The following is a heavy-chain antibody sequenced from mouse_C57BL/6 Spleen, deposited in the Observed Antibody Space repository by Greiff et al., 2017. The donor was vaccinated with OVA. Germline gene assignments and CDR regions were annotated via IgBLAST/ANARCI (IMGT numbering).Heavy chain of an antibody. Sequence: VQLQQSGAELVMPGASVKLSCKASGYTFTSYWMHWVKQRPGQGLEWIGEIDPSDSYTNYNQKFKGKSTLTVDKSSSTAYMQLSSLTSEDSAVYYCARGDYYGSREVLDVWGTGTTVTVAS. CDR2: IDPSDSYT. CDR1: GYTFTSYW. V-gene: IGHV1-69*01. J-gene: IGHJ1*03. CDR3: ARGDYYGSREVLDV. D-gene: IGHD1-1*01.